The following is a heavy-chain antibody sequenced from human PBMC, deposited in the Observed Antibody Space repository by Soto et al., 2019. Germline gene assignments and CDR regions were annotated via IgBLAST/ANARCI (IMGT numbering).Heavy chain of an antibody. Sequence: GGSLRLSCAASGFTFSSYSMNWVRQAPGKGLEWVSSISSSSSYIYYADSVKGRFTISRDNTKNSLYLQMNSLRAEDTAVYYCASTPYYYDSSGYRYFDYWGQGTLVTVSS. CDR3: ASTPYYYDSSGYRYFDY. J-gene: IGHJ4*02. CDR1: GFTFSSYS. D-gene: IGHD3-22*01. V-gene: IGHV3-21*01. CDR2: ISSSSSYI.